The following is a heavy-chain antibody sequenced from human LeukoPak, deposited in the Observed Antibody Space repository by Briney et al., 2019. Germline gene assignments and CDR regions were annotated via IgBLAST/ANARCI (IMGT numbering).Heavy chain of an antibody. CDR2: ISGSGGST. D-gene: IGHD2-15*01. CDR3: ATGDLCGKGSCYRSGVASDY. Sequence: PSETLSLTCAVYGGSFSGYYWSWVRQAPGKGLEWVSAISGSGGSTYYADSVKGRFTISRDNSKNTLYLQMNSLRAEDTAVYYCATGDLCGKGSCYRSGVASDYWGQGTLVTVSS. V-gene: IGHV3-23*01. CDR1: GGSFSGYY. J-gene: IGHJ4*02.